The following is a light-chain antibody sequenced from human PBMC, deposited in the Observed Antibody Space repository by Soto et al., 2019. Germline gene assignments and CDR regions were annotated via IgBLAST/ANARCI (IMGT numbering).Light chain of an antibody. Sequence: EILLTQSPATLSLSPVETATLSCRASQSVSTYLAWYQQKPGQPPRLLIYDASNRATGVPARFSGSGSWTDFTLTISSLEPEDFAVYYCQQRSNWPLLTFGGGTKVEIK. CDR3: QQRSNWPLLT. CDR2: DAS. J-gene: IGKJ4*02. V-gene: IGKV3-11*01. CDR1: QSVSTY.